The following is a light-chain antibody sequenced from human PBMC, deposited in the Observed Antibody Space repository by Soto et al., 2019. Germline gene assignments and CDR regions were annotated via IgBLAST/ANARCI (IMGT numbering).Light chain of an antibody. V-gene: IGKV1-5*01. CDR2: DAS. CDR1: QSISSW. J-gene: IGKJ4*01. CDR3: QQYNSFSIT. Sequence: DIQMTQSPSTLSASVGDRVTITCRASQSISSWLAWYQQKPGKAPQLLIYDASSLESGVPSRFSGSGSGTEFTLTISSLQPDDFATYYCQQYNSFSITFGGGTKVDI.